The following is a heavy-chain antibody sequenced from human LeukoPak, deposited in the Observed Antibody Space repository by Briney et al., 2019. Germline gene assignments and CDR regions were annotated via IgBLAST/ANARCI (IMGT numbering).Heavy chain of an antibody. V-gene: IGHV3-7*03. Sequence: GGSLRLSCTASGFTFGMYWMSWVRQAPGKGLEWVANIKEDGSENYYVDSVKGRFTISRDNAKNSLYLQMSSLRAEDTAVYYCARGVDTLLWFGELLSPGEFDHWGQGTLDTVSS. J-gene: IGHJ4*02. CDR3: ARGVDTLLWFGELLSPGEFDH. D-gene: IGHD3-10*01. CDR2: IKEDGSEN. CDR1: GFTFGMYW.